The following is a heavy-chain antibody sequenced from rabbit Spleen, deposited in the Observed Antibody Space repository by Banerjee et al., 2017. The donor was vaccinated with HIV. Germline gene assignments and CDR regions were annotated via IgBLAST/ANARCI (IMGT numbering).Heavy chain of an antibody. V-gene: IGHV1S45*01. D-gene: IGHD2-1*01. CDR3: ARDADYTYAYAT. J-gene: IGHJ2*01. CDR1: GFSFSRSYW. CDR2: IYGGSSGST. Sequence: QEQLVESGGGLVQPEGSLTLTCTASGFSFSRSYWICWVRQAPGKGLEWIGCIYGGSSGSTYYASWAKGRFTISKTSSTTVTLQMTSLTVADTATYFCARDADYTYAYATWGPGTLVTV.